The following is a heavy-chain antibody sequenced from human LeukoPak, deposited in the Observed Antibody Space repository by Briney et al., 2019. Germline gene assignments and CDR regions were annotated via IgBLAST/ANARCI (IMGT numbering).Heavy chain of an antibody. Sequence: SETLSLTCAVYGGSLSGYYWSWIRQPPGKGLEWIGEINHSGSTSYNPSLKSRVTISVDTSKNQFSLELSSMTAADTAVYYCTRQLWSDYYYYYYMDVWGKGTTVTVSS. V-gene: IGHV4-34*01. CDR2: INHSGST. CDR3: TRQLWSDYYYYYYMDV. D-gene: IGHD1-1*01. CDR1: GGSLSGYY. J-gene: IGHJ6*03.